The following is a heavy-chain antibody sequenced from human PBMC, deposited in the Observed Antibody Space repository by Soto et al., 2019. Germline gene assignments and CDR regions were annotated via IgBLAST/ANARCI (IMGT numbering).Heavy chain of an antibody. CDR1: GFTFSSYG. J-gene: IGHJ4*02. CDR3: AKGKINFDY. CDR2: ISYDGSNK. Sequence: QVQLVESGGGVVQPGRSLRLSCAASGFTFSSYGMHWVRQAPGKGLEWVAVISYDGSNKYYADSVKGRFTISRDNSKNTLYLQMTSLRAEDTAVYYCAKGKINFDYWGQGTLVTVSS. V-gene: IGHV3-30*18.